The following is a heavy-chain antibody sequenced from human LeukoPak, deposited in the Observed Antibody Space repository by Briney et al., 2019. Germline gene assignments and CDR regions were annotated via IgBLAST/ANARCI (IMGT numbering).Heavy chain of an antibody. Sequence: GGSLRLSCAASGFTFSSYAMSWVRQAPGKGLEWVSAISGSGGSTYYADSVKGRFTISRDNSKNTLYLQMNSLRAEDTAVYYCAQSSSPYYYYYMDVWGKGTTVTVSS. J-gene: IGHJ6*03. D-gene: IGHD6-6*01. CDR3: AQSSSPYYYYYMDV. CDR1: GFTFSSYA. CDR2: ISGSGGST. V-gene: IGHV3-23*01.